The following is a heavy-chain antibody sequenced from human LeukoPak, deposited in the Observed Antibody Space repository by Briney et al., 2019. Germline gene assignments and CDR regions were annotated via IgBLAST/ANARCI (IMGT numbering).Heavy chain of an antibody. V-gene: IGHV3-43*02. D-gene: IGHD1-26*01. CDR2: ISGDGGST. J-gene: IGHJ5*02. Sequence: GGSLRLSCAASGFTFDDYAMHWVRQAPGKGLEWVSLISGDGGSTYYADSVKGRFTISRDNSKNSLYLQMNSLRTEDTALYHCAKDYSGSYYSSYNWFDPWGQGTLVTVSS. CDR3: AKDYSGSYYSSYNWFDP. CDR1: GFTFDDYA.